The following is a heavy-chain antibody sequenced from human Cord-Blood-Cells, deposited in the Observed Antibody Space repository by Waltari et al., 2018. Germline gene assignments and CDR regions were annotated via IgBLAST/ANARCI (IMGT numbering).Heavy chain of an antibody. Sequence: EVQLVESGGGLVQPGGSLRLSCAASGFTFSSYWMSWVRQAPGKGLEWVANRKQDGSEKDYVDSVKGRFTISRDKAKNSLYLQMNSLRAEDTAVYYCERVKWLNFDYWGQGTLVTVSS. CDR1: GFTFSSYW. V-gene: IGHV3-7*01. J-gene: IGHJ4*02. CDR2: RKQDGSEK. CDR3: ERVKWLNFDY. D-gene: IGHD6-19*01.